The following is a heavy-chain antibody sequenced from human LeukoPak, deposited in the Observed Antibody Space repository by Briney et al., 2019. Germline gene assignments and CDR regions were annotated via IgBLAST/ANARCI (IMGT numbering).Heavy chain of an antibody. J-gene: IGHJ4*02. CDR2: IYHSGST. CDR1: GGSISSSNW. V-gene: IGHV4-4*02. CDR3: ARVPYDYVWGSYRYFDY. D-gene: IGHD3-16*02. Sequence: SETLSLTCAVSGGSISSSNWWSWVRQPPGKGLEWIGEIYHSGSTNYNPSLKSRVTISVDKSKNQFSLKLSSVTAADTAVYYCARVPYDYVWGSYRYFDYWGQGTLVTVSS.